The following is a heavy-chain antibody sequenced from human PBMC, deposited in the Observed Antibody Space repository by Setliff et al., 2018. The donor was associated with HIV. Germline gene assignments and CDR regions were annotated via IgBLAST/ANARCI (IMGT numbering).Heavy chain of an antibody. Sequence: PGGSLRLSCAASGFTFSSYSMNWVRQAPGKGLEWVSAISSGGEIMFYADSVKGRFTISRDNSKNTLYLQMNSLRAEDTALYYCARDYGSGSRLGYGMDVWGQGTTVTVSS. J-gene: IGHJ6*02. D-gene: IGHD3-10*01. V-gene: IGHV3-23*01. CDR2: ISSGGEIM. CDR3: ARDYGSGSRLGYGMDV. CDR1: GFTFSSYS.